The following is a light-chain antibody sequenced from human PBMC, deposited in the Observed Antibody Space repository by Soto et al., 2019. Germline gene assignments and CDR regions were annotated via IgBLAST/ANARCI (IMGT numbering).Light chain of an antibody. CDR3: QAWGPGFQV. Sequence: QPVLTQAPSASASLGASVNLTCTLTSGRSGHAIAWHQHQPDKGPRFLLRLNNDGSHNKGDGIPDRFSVSRSGAERFLTISSLQSEDEADYYCQAWGPGFQVFGGGTKLTVL. CDR2: LNNDGSH. V-gene: IGLV4-69*01. CDR1: SGRSGHA. J-gene: IGLJ3*02.